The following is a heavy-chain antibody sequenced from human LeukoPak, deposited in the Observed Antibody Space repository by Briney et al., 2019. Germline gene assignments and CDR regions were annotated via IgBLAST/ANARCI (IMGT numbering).Heavy chain of an antibody. D-gene: IGHD3-22*01. CDR2: INTNTGNP. J-gene: IGHJ5*02. Sequence: GASVKVSCKASGCTFTSYAMNWVRQAPGQGLEWMGWINTNTGNPTYAQGFTGRFVFSLDTSVSTAYLQISSLKAEDTAVYYCARLGTPPYYYDSSGYLDWFDPWGQGTLVTVSS. CDR1: GCTFTSYA. CDR3: ARLGTPPYYYDSSGYLDWFDP. V-gene: IGHV7-4-1*02.